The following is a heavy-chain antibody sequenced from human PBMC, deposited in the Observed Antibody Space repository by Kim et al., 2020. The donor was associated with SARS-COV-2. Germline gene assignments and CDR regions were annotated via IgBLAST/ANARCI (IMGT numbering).Heavy chain of an antibody. CDR2: INQDGSES. V-gene: IGHV3-7*01. Sequence: GGSLRLSCAASGFTFSHDWMTWVRQAPGKGLEWVANINQDGSESYYVDSVKGRFTISRDNAKNSLYLQMTSLRVEDTAVYYCARSVFGDNYWGQGTLV. CDR3: ARSVFGDNY. CDR1: GFTFSHDW. J-gene: IGHJ4*02. D-gene: IGHD3-10*02.